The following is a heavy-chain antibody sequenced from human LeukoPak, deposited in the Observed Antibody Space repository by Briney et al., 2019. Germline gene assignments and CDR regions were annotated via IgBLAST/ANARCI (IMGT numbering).Heavy chain of an antibody. Sequence: ASVKVSFKASGYTFSGTGWYLYWLRQAPGQGLECMGWIYPYTGATHYAQKFQGRVAMTRDTSISTAYMELSRLRPDATAVYYCARAGPAQMVDFDYWGQGTLVTVSS. V-gene: IGHV1-2*02. J-gene: IGHJ4*02. CDR3: ARAGPAQMVDFDY. D-gene: IGHD3-10*01. CDR2: IYPYTGAT. CDR1: GYTFSGTGWY.